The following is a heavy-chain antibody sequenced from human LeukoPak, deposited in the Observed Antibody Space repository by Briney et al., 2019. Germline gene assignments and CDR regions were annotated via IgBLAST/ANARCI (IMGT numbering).Heavy chain of an antibody. CDR3: ARLRYGYRADYYFDY. D-gene: IGHD5-18*01. CDR1: GLSISSGYY. V-gene: IGHV4-38-2*01. J-gene: IGHJ4*02. CDR2: FYHSGNT. Sequence: SETLSLTCAVSGLSISSGYYWGWIRQPPGKGLEWIGSFYHSGNTYYNPSLKSRVSISVDTTKNQFSLKLSSVTAADTAVYYCARLRYGYRADYYFDYWGQGTLVTVSS.